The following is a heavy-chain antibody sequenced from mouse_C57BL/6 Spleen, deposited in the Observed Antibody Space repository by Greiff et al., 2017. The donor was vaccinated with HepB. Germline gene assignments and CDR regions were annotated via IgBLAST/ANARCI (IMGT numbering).Heavy chain of an antibody. CDR1: GFSFTSYG. Sequence: QVQLQQSGPGLVQPSQSLSITCTVSGFSFTSYGVHWVRQSPGKGLEWLGVIWSGGSTDYNAAFISRLSISKDNSKSQVFFKMNSLQADDTAIYYCARNWGYYYGSSYDYYAMDYWGQGTSVTVSS. V-gene: IGHV2-2*01. J-gene: IGHJ4*01. CDR2: IWSGGST. D-gene: IGHD1-1*01. CDR3: ARNWGYYYGSSYDYYAMDY.